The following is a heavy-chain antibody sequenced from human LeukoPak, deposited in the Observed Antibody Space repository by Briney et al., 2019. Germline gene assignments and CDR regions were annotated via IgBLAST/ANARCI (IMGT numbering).Heavy chain of an antibody. D-gene: IGHD6-19*01. V-gene: IGHV3-49*04. CDR1: GFTFGDYA. Sequence: PGGSLRLSCTASGFTFGDYAMSWVRQAPGKGLEWVGFIRSKAYGGTTEYAASVKGRFTISRDDSKSIAYLQMNSLKTEDTAMYFCARNPSDWSPDYWGQGTLVTVSS. J-gene: IGHJ4*02. CDR3: ARNPSDWSPDY. CDR2: IRSKAYGGTT.